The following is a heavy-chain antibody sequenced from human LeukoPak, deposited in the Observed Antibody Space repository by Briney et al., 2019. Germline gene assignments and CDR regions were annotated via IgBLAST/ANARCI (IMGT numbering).Heavy chain of an antibody. J-gene: IGHJ6*03. CDR3: ARGRYSHIPYYMDV. CDR1: GGTFSSYG. CDR2: ISAYNGNT. V-gene: IGHV1-18*01. D-gene: IGHD5-18*01. Sequence: GASVKVSCKASGGTFSSYGISWVRQAPGQGLEWMGWISAYNGNTNYAQKLQGRVTMTTDTSTSTAYMELRSLRSDDTAVYYCARGRYSHIPYYMDVWGKGTTVTISS.